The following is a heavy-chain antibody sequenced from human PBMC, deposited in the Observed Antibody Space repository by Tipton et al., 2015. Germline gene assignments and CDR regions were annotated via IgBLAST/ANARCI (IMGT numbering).Heavy chain of an antibody. Sequence: TLSLTCAVSGGSISSSHWWTWVRQPPGKGLEWIGEVYHSGATNYNPSLKSRVIISIDRSKNHFPLMVMSVTAADTAIYYCARASPSSGWLGIDYWGQGTLVAVSS. D-gene: IGHD6-19*01. CDR1: GGSISSSHW. CDR3: ARASPSSGWLGIDY. J-gene: IGHJ4*02. V-gene: IGHV4-4*02. CDR2: VYHSGAT.